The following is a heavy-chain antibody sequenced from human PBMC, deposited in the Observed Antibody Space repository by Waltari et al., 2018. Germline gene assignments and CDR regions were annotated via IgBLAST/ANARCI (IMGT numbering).Heavy chain of an antibody. CDR3: ARDRGRGLYLDT. D-gene: IGHD1-1*01. CDR1: GDSMSTSDY. CDR2: VRGDGKT. V-gene: IGHV4-4*02. J-gene: IGHJ4*02. Sequence: QLQLQESGPGLVKPSGTLSLICAVSGDSMSTSDYWSWVRQPPVQGLELIGQVRGDGKTNYNPSFASRVTMSLDTSTYHFALKLTSATAADTALYYCARDRGRGLYLDTWGQGTLVTVSP.